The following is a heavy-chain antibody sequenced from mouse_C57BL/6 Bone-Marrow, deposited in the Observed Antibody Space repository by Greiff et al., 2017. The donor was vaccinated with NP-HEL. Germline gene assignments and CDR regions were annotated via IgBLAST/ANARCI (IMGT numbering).Heavy chain of an antibody. D-gene: IGHD2-4*01. V-gene: IGHV1-81*01. CDR3: AGDYDSWFAY. J-gene: IGHJ3*01. CDR1: GYTFTSYG. Sequence: VHLVESGAELARPGASVKLSCKASGYTFTSYGISWVKQRTGQGLEWIGEIYPRSGNTYYNEKFKGKATLTADKSSSTAYMELRSLTSEDSAVYFCAGDYDSWFAYWGQGTLVTVSA. CDR2: IYPRSGNT.